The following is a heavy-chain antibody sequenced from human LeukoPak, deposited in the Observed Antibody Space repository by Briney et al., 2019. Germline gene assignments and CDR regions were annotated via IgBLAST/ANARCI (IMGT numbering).Heavy chain of an antibody. V-gene: IGHV3-7*01. CDR3: ARVEYSGYDYFDY. Sequence: GGSLRLSCEVSGFRFSTYWMTWVRQAPGKGLEWVANIKEDGSDKYYVDSVKGRFTISRDNAKNSLYLQMNSLRAEDTAVYYCARVEYSGYDYFDYWGQGTLVTVSS. CDR2: IKEDGSDK. J-gene: IGHJ4*02. CDR1: GFRFSTYW. D-gene: IGHD5-12*01.